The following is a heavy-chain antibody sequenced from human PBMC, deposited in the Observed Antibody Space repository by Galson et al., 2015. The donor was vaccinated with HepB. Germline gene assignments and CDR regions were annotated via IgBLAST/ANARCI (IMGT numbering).Heavy chain of an antibody. Sequence: SLRLSCAASGFIFSNYAMSWIRQAPGKGLEWVSVMSGSGGSTNYADSVKGRFTISRDNSKNTLYLQMNSLRAEDTAVYYCAKDRDSSWYVADPWGQGTLVTVSS. CDR1: GFIFSNYA. V-gene: IGHV3-23*01. D-gene: IGHD6-13*01. CDR2: MSGSGGST. CDR3: AKDRDSSWYVADP. J-gene: IGHJ5*02.